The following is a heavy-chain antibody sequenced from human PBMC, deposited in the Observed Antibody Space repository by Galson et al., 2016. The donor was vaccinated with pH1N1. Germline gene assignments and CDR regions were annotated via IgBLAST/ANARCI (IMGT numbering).Heavy chain of an antibody. CDR2: ITYTSATI. Sequence: SLRLSCAASGFTFSSWHMDWVRQAPGEGLEWISFITYTSATIYYADSVKGRFTVSRDNAKNSLYTQMNSLRVEDTAVYYCARDYYYYYGMDVWGQGTTVTVSS. J-gene: IGHJ6*02. CDR1: GFTFSSWH. CDR3: ARDYYYYYGMDV. V-gene: IGHV3-48*03.